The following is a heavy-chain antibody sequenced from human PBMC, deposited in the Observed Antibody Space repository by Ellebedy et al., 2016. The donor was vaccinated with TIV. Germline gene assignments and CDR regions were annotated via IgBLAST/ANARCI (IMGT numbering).Heavy chain of an antibody. V-gene: IGHV3-43*01. Sequence: PGGSLRLSCAASGFTFDDYSMHWVRQPPGKGLEWVSLINWDWGATYYSPSVKGRFTISRDNSQNSLFLQMNSLTTEDTAFYYCAKGAYDGYEVLWSWGQGTLVTVSS. J-gene: IGHJ5*02. D-gene: IGHD5-12*01. CDR3: AKGAYDGYEVLWS. CDR1: GFTFDDYS. CDR2: INWDWGAT.